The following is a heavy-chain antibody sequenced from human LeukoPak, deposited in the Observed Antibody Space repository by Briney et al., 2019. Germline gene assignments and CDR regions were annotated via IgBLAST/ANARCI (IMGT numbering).Heavy chain of an antibody. D-gene: IGHD4-17*01. CDR2: INPGAGGT. CDR3: ARELNDYGDYYYGMDV. J-gene: IGHJ6*02. Sequence: ASVKVSCKATGYTFTTYNMHWVRQAPGQGLVWMGLINPGAGGTSYAQKFQGRVTVTSDMSTSTVYMELSSLRSEDTAVYYCARELNDYGDYYYGMDVWGLGTTVIVS. V-gene: IGHV1-46*01. CDR1: GYTFTTYN.